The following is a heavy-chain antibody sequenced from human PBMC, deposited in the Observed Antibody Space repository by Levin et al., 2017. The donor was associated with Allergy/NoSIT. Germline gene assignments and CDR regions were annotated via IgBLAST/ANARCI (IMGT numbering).Heavy chain of an antibody. CDR2: ISASGNT. D-gene: IGHD6-19*01. V-gene: IGHV3-23*01. CDR3: ATDRELFTIAVPGMHDY. J-gene: IGHJ4*02. CDR1: GLTFTNYG. Sequence: GGSLRLSCAASGLTFTNYGMSWVRQAPGKGLEWVSDISASGNTYYADSVRARFTISRDISTSTVFLQMDSLRAEDTAVYFCATDRELFTIAVPGMHDYWGQGTLVVVSS.